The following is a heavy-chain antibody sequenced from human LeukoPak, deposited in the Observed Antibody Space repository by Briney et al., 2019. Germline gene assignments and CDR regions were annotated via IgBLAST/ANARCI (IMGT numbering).Heavy chain of an antibody. Sequence: SETLSLTCSVSGSLISNGYSWGWVRQPPGKGLEWIGTLFNNGNTYYNPSPRSRVTISVDMSKNQFSLKVRSVTAADTAVYYCARVPGVYYDISTGYGSGWFDPWGQGTLVTVSS. CDR1: GSLISNGYS. D-gene: IGHD3-9*01. V-gene: IGHV4-38-2*02. CDR3: ARVPGVYYDISTGYGSGWFDP. J-gene: IGHJ5*02. CDR2: LFNNGNT.